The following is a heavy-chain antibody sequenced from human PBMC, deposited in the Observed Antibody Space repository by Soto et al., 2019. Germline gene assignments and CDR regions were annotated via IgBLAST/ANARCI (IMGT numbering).Heavy chain of an antibody. V-gene: IGHV4-30-4*01. J-gene: IGHJ5*01. CDR3: ARGRYSLTGRCFPNWFES. CDR2: IYKSATT. CDR1: GDSISTVDYF. D-gene: IGHD5-12*01. Sequence: SETLSLTCSVSGDSISTVDYFWAWIRQPPGQALEYIGYIYKSATTYYNPSFESRVAISLDTSKSQFSLNVTSVTAADTAVYFCARGRYSLTGRCFPNWFESWGQGTLVTVSS.